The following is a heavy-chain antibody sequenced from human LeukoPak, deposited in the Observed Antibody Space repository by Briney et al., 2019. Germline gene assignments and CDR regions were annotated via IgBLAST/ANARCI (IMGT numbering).Heavy chain of an antibody. D-gene: IGHD3-9*01. V-gene: IGHV3-9*01. J-gene: IGHJ4*02. CDR2: ISWNSGSI. CDR3: AKVADILTGYYDY. CDR1: GFTFDDYA. Sequence: GGSLRLSCAASGFTFDDYAMHWVRQAPGKGLEWVSGISWNSGSIGYADSVKGRFTISRDNAKNSLYLQMNSLRAEDTALYYCAKVADILTGYYDYWGQGTLVTVSS.